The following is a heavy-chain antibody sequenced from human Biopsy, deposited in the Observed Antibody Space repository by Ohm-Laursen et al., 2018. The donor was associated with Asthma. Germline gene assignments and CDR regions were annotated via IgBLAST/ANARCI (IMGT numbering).Heavy chain of an antibody. Sequence: ASVKVSCKASGYTFTSYYIHWVRQAPGQGLEWVGIINPPTGDTSYAQKFLGRVTVTRDTSVNTAFMVLSRLRSDDTAVYYCARIKIRIGAGTDRYFDLWGRGTLVTVSS. D-gene: IGHD3-16*01. CDR1: GYTFTSYY. CDR3: ARIKIRIGAGTDRYFDL. V-gene: IGHV1-46*01. CDR2: INPPTGDT. J-gene: IGHJ2*01.